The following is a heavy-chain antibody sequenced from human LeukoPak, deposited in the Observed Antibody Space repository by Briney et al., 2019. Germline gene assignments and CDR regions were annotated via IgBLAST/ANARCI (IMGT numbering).Heavy chain of an antibody. Sequence: GGSLRLSCEGSGYTFSSYAVHWVRQAPGKGLEYVSAISSDGRITYYADFVKGRFTISRDNSKNTLYLQMGSLRTEDTAVYYCARVSGWYWFDQWGQGTLVTVSS. V-gene: IGHV3-64*02. CDR3: ARVSGWYWFDQ. CDR2: ISSDGRIT. J-gene: IGHJ5*02. CDR1: GYTFSSYA. D-gene: IGHD6-19*01.